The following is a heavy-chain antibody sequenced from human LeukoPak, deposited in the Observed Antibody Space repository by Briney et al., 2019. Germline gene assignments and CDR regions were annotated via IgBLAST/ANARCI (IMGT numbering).Heavy chain of an antibody. D-gene: IGHD2-21*02. CDR3: ARGGSRVVTYGNFDY. CDR2: ISTYSGNT. J-gene: IGHJ4*02. Sequence: ASVKVSCKASGGTFSSYAISWVRQAPGQGLEWMGWISTYSGNTNYAQKLQGRITMTIETSTSTAYMEPRSLRSDDTAVYYCARGGSRVVTYGNFDYWGQGTLVTVSS. V-gene: IGHV1-18*01. CDR1: GGTFSSYA.